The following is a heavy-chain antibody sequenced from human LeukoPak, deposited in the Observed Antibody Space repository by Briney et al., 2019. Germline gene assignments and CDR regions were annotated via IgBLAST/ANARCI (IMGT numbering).Heavy chain of an antibody. CDR2: ISGSSGST. J-gene: IGHJ6*02. CDR1: GFTFSNYA. CDR3: AKDRPPPCSSTSCYPYYYGMDV. D-gene: IGHD2-2*01. V-gene: IGHV3-23*01. Sequence: GGSLRLSCAASGFTFSNYAMSWVRQAPGKGLEWVSAISGSSGSTYYADALKGRFTISRDNSKNTLYLQMNSLRAEDTAVYYCAKDRPPPCSSTSCYPYYYGMDVWGQGTTVTVSS.